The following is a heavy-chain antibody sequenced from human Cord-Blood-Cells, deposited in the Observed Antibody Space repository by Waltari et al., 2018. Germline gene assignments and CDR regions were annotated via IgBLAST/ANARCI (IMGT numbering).Heavy chain of an antibody. CDR2: IKQDGSGK. D-gene: IGHD1-26*01. J-gene: IGHJ3*02. CDR1: GFTFSSYW. Sequence: EVQLVESGGGLVQPGGSLRLSCAASGFTFSSYWMSWVRQAPGKGLWWVANIKQDGSGKYYVDSVKGRFTISRDNAKNSLYLQMNSLRAEDTAVYYCARVAGHSGSYGAFDIWGQGTMVTVSS. V-gene: IGHV3-7*01. CDR3: ARVAGHSGSYGAFDI.